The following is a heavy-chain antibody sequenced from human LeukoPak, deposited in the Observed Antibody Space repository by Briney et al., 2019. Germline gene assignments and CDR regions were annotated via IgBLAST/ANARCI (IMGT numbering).Heavy chain of an antibody. CDR2: TYYRSKWSF. D-gene: IGHD6-6*01. J-gene: IGHJ4*02. CDR3: ARGKYTSFAN. CDR1: GDSIFTNNVA. V-gene: IGHV6-1*01. Sequence: SQTLSLTCAISGDSIFTNNVAWNWIRQSPSRGLEWLGRTYYRSKWSFDYAVSVKSRITINADTSKNQFSLQLSSVTPEDTAVYYCARGKYTSFANWGQGTLDTVSS.